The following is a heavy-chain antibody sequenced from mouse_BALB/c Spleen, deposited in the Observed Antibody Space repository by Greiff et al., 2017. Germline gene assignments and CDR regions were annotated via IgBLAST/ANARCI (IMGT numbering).Heavy chain of an antibody. Sequence: VQGVESGPGLVAPSQSLSITCTVSGFSLTSYGVSWVRQPPGKGLEWLGVIWGDGSTNYHSALISRLSISKDNSKSQVFLKLNSLQTDDTATYYCANHGNYSYYYAMDYWGQGTSVTVSA. J-gene: IGHJ4*01. D-gene: IGHD2-1*01. CDR2: IWGDGST. V-gene: IGHV2-3*01. CDR1: GFSLTSYG. CDR3: ANHGNYSYYYAMDY.